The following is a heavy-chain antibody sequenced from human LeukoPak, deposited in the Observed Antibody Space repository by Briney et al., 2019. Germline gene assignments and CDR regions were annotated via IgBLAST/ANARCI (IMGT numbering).Heavy chain of an antibody. CDR2: IYYSGST. V-gene: IGHV4-39*07. CDR3: ARDRSCDY. Sequence: MPSETLSLTCTVSGGSISSSSYYWGWIRQPPGKGLEWIGSIYYSGSTYYNPSLKSRVTISVDTSKNQFSLKLSSVTAADTAVYYCARDRSCDYWGQGTLVTVSS. D-gene: IGHD2-15*01. CDR1: GGSISSSSYY. J-gene: IGHJ4*02.